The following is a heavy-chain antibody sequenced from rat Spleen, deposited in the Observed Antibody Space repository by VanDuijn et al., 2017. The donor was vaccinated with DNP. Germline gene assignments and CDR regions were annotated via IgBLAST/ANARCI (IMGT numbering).Heavy chain of an antibody. J-gene: IGHJ2*01. V-gene: IGHV5S13*01. CDR2: INTSGGNT. Sequence: EVQLVESGGALVQPGRSLKLSCAASGFTFSNYGMAWVRQAPKKGLEWVATINTSGGNTYYQDSVKGRFTISRDNAKNTLYLQMDSLRSEDTATYYCTTRGDFDYWGQGVMVTVSS. CDR3: TTRGDFDY. CDR1: GFTFSNYG.